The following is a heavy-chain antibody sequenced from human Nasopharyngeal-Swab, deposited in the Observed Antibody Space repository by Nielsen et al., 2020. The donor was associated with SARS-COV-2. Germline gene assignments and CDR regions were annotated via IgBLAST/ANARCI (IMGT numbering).Heavy chain of an antibody. CDR2: IRSKANSYAT. J-gene: IGHJ5*02. Sequence: GESLKISCAASGFTFSGSAMHWVRQASGKGLEWVGRIRSKANSYATAYAASVKGRFTISRDDSKNTAYLQMNSLKTEDTAVYYCARDRIAAAGRWFDPWGQGTLVTVSS. CDR1: GFTFSGSA. CDR3: ARDRIAAAGRWFDP. V-gene: IGHV3-73*01. D-gene: IGHD6-13*01.